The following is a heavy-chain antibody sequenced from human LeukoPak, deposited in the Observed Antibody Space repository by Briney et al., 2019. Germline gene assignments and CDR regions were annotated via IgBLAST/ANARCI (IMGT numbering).Heavy chain of an antibody. CDR3: ARSTMVNTATGWFDP. J-gene: IGHJ5*02. CDR2: IYGSGST. D-gene: IGHD4/OR15-4a*01. Sequence: PSETLSLTCTVSSGSIRSYYWSWIRQPPGKGLEWIGYIYGSGSTNFNPSLKSRVTMSVDTSKNQTSLKLSFVTAADTATYYCARSTMVNTATGWFDPWGQGTLVTVSS. V-gene: IGHV4-59*12. CDR1: SGSIRSYY.